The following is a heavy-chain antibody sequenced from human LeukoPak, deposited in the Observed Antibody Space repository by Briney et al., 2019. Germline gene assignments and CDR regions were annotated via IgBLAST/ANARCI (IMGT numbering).Heavy chain of an antibody. CDR2: ISSSSNTI. D-gene: IGHD3-22*01. Sequence: GGSLRLSCAASGFTFSIYSMNWVRQAPGKGLEWVSYISSSSNTIYYADSVKGRFTISRDNAKNSLYLQMNSLRAEDTAVYYCARDPDSSGYQYYFDYWGQGTLVTVSS. CDR3: ARDPDSSGYQYYFDY. V-gene: IGHV3-48*04. CDR1: GFTFSIYS. J-gene: IGHJ4*02.